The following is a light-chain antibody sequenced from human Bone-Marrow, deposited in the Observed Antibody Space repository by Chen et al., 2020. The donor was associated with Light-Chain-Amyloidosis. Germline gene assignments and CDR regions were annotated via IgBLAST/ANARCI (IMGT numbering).Light chain of an antibody. Sequence: SYVLTQPSSVSVAPGQTATIACGGNNIGPTSVHWYQRQPGQAPLLVVYDDRDRPSGIPERLSGSNSGNTATLPISRVEAGDEADYYCQVWDRSSDRPVFGGGTKLTVL. V-gene: IGLV3-21*02. CDR3: QVWDRSSDRPV. J-gene: IGLJ3*02. CDR1: NIGPTS. CDR2: DDR.